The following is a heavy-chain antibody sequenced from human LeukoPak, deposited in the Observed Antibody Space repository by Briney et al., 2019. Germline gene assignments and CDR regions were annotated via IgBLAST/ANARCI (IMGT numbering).Heavy chain of an antibody. CDR2: IGTAGDT. Sequence: GGSLRLSCAASGFTFSSYDMHRVRQATGKGLEWVSAIGTAGDTYYPGSVKGRFTISRENAKNSLYLQMNSLRAGDTAVYYCARDASGGLLHYWGQGTLVTVSS. CDR3: ARDASGGLLHY. D-gene: IGHD1-26*01. CDR1: GFTFSSYD. V-gene: IGHV3-13*01. J-gene: IGHJ4*02.